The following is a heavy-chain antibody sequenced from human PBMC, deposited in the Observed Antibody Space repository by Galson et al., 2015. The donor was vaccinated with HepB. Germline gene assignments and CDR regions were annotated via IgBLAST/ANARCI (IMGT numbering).Heavy chain of an antibody. CDR1: GFTVSSNF. J-gene: IGHJ3*02. D-gene: IGHD5-24*01. CDR2: IYSGGGT. CDR3: ASNRRDGYPRGAFDI. Sequence: SLRLSCAAPGFTVSSNFMSWVRQAPGRGLEWISVIYSGGGTYYADSVKGRFTISRDNSKNTLYLQMDSLRTEDTAVYYCASNRRDGYPRGAFDIWGQGTMVTVSS. V-gene: IGHV3-66*02.